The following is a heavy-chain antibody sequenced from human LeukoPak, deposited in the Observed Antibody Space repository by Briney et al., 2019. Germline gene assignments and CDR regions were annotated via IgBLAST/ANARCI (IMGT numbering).Heavy chain of an antibody. J-gene: IGHJ3*02. CDR1: GYTFTDYY. Sequence: ASVKVSCKASGYTFTDYYMHWLRQAPGQGLQWMGWINPNSGVTNSAQNFQGRISMTRDTSISTAYMELSRLGSDDTAVYYCTRDGAFDIWGQGTMVTVSS. CDR3: TRDGAFDI. V-gene: IGHV1-2*02. CDR2: INPNSGVT.